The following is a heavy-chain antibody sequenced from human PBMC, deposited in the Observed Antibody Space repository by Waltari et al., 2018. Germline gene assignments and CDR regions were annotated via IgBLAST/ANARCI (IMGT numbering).Heavy chain of an antibody. Sequence: QVHLVQSGAEVKKPVSSVKVSCKASGGTFSTSAISWVRQAPGQGLEWMGRIIPMFDITDYAQMFQGRVSISADTSATVYMELSTLTSGDTAVYYCVREEEDYEGSGYYLKAWGQGTLVKVSS. CDR3: VREEEDYEGSGYYLKA. J-gene: IGHJ5*02. V-gene: IGHV1-69*04. CDR2: IIPMFDIT. D-gene: IGHD3-3*01. CDR1: GGTFSTSA.